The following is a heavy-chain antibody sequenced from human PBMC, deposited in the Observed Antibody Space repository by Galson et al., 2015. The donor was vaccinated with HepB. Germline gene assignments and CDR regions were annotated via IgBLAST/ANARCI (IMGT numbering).Heavy chain of an antibody. V-gene: IGHV5-10-1*01. CDR1: GYSFTSYW. J-gene: IGHJ6*02. CDR3: ASGVRVVVAATRRGNYYYYYGMDV. CDR2: IDPSDSYT. D-gene: IGHD2-15*01. Sequence: QSGAEVKKPGESLRISCKGSGYSFTSYWISWVCQMPGKGLEWMGRIDPSDSYTNYSPSFQGHVTISADKSISTAYLQWSSLKASDTAMYYCASGVRVVVAATRRGNYYYYYGMDVWGQGTTVTVSS.